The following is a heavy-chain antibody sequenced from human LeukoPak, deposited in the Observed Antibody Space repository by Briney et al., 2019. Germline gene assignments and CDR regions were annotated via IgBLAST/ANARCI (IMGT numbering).Heavy chain of an antibody. CDR3: AKSPPRCSGGSCYGY. J-gene: IGHJ4*02. V-gene: IGHV3-23*01. Sequence: PGGSLRLPCAASGFTFSSFALSWLRQDPGKGLEGISGISGSGGRTDYADSVKARFTISRDNSKNTLYLRMSSLRADDTALYYCAKSPPRCSGGSCYGYWGQGTLVTVSS. CDR2: ISGSGGRT. D-gene: IGHD2-15*01. CDR1: GFTFSSFA.